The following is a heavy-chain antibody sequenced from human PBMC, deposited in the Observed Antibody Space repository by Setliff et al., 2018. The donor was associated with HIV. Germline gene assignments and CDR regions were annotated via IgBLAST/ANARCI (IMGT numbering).Heavy chain of an antibody. CDR2: FYYSGST. Sequence: SETLSLTCAVSGYSISSGYYWGWIRQPPGKGLEWIGSFYYSGSTSYNPSLKSRVTISGDTSKNQFSLKLSAVTAADTAVYYCAREWNRIWYFDYWGQGTLVTVSS. J-gene: IGHJ4*02. CDR3: AREWNRIWYFDY. D-gene: IGHD1-1*01. CDR1: GYSISSGYY. V-gene: IGHV4-38-2*02.